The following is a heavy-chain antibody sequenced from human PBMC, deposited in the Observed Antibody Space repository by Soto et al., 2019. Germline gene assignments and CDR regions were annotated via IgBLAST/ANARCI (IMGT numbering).Heavy chain of an antibody. V-gene: IGHV6-1*01. CDR2: TYYRSKWYN. D-gene: IGHD3-22*01. J-gene: IGHJ6*02. Sequence: SQTLSLTCGISGDSVSSNSAAWNWIRQSPSRGLEWLGRTYYRSKWYNDYAVSVKSRITINPDTSKNQFSLQLNSVTPEDTAVYFCARGPYYYDSSGYYMDQYHGMDVWGQGTTVTVSS. CDR1: GDSVSSNSAA. CDR3: ARGPYYYDSSGYYMDQYHGMDV.